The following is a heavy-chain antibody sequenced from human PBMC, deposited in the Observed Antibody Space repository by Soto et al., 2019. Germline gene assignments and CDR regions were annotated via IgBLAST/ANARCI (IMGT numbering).Heavy chain of an antibody. V-gene: IGHV5-51*01. CDR1: GYSVSSYW. J-gene: IGHJ6*02. CDR2: IYPGDSDT. CDR3: ARHRDSGSYFPPSNYYYYYGMDV. Sequence: GESEKSSCKGCGYSVSSYWRGWVRQMPGKGLEWMGIIYPGDSDTRYSPSFQGQVTISADKSISTAYLQWSSLKASDTAMYYCARHRDSGSYFPPSNYYYYYGMDVWGQGTTVTVSS. D-gene: IGHD1-26*01.